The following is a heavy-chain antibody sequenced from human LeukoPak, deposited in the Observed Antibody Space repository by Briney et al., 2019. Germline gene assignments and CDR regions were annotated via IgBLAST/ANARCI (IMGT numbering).Heavy chain of an antibody. V-gene: IGHV3-23*01. CDR2: ISGSGGST. CDR3: AKRWPSRSFGY. J-gene: IGHJ4*02. D-gene: IGHD3-10*01. CDR1: GFTFGSYA. Sequence: PGGSLRLSCAASGFTFGSYAMSWVRQAPGKGLEWVSAISGSGGSTYYADSVKGRFTISRDNSKNMLYLQMDSLRAEDTAVYFCAKRWPSRSFGYWGQGTLVTVSS.